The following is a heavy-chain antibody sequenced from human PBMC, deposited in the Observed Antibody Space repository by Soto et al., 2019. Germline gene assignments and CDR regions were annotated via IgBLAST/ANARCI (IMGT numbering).Heavy chain of an antibody. CDR1: GGSISSGGYY. J-gene: IGHJ6*02. CDR3: ARDSDIAARRYYYYGMDV. CDR2: IYYSGST. Sequence: PSETLSLTCTVSGGSISSGGYYWSWIRQHPGKGLEWIGYIYYSGSTYYNPSLKSRVTISVDTSKNQFSLKLSSVTAADTAVYYCARDSDIAARRYYYYGMDVWGQGTTVTVSS. D-gene: IGHD6-6*01. V-gene: IGHV4-31*03.